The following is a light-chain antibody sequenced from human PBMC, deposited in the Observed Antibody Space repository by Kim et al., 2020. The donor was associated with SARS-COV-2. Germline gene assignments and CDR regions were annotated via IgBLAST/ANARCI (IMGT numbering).Light chain of an antibody. CDR1: QGISSY. V-gene: IGKV1-8*01. Sequence: AIRMTQSPSSFSASTGDRVTITCRASQGISSYLAWYQQKPGKAPKLLIYAASTLQSGVPSRFSGSGSGTDFTLTISCLQSEDFATYYCRQYYSYLPWTFGQGTKVDIK. CDR3: RQYYSYLPWT. CDR2: AAS. J-gene: IGKJ1*01.